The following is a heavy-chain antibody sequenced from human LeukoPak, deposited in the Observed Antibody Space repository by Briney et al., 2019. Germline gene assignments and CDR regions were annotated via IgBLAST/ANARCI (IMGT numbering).Heavy chain of an antibody. CDR1: GYTFPTYW. V-gene: IGHV5-51*01. D-gene: IGHD5-12*01. CDR3: ARQSRNGYDFDY. CDR2: IYPGDSDT. Sequence: GASLKISCQGSGYTFPTYWIGWVRPMPGKGLEWMGIIYPGDSDTRYSPSFQGQVTISADKSISTAYLQWSSLEASDTAMYYCARQSRNGYDFDYWGQGTLVTVSS. J-gene: IGHJ4*02.